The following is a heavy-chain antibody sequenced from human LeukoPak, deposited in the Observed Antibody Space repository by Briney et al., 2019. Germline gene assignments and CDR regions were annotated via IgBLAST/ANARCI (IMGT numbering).Heavy chain of an antibody. CDR1: GFTFSTYS. J-gene: IGHJ4*02. V-gene: IGHV3-21*01. D-gene: IGHD2-21*02. CDR2: ISSSSSYI. Sequence: GGSLRLSCTVSGFTFSTYSMDWVRQAPGKGLEWVSSISSSSSYIYYADSVKGRFTISRDNAKNSLHLQMNSLRAEDTAVYYCARDPGGGDFPFDYWGQGTLVTVSS. CDR3: ARDPGGGDFPFDY.